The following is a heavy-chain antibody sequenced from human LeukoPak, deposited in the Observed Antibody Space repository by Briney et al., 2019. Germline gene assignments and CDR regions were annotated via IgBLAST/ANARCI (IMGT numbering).Heavy chain of an antibody. D-gene: IGHD5-18*01. CDR3: AKVRGGYTYGGYFDN. Sequence: GGSLRLSCAASGFTFSSYAMSWVRQAPGKGLEWVSGISGSGGSTYYADSVKGRLTISRDNSKNTLYLQMNSLRAEDTAVYYCAKVRGGYTYGGYFDNWGQGTLVTVSS. J-gene: IGHJ4*02. V-gene: IGHV3-23*01. CDR2: ISGSGGST. CDR1: GFTFSSYA.